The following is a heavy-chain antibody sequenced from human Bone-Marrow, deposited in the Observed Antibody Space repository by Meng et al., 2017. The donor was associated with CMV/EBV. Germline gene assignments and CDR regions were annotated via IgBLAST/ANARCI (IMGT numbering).Heavy chain of an antibody. Sequence: ASVKVSCKASGYTFTGYYMHWVRQATGQGLGWMGWMNPNSGDTGYAQKFQGRVTMTRNTSISTAYMGLSSLRSEDTALYYCARGKISQGFLLDSWGQGTLVTVSS. CDR3: ARGKISQGFLLDS. CDR1: GYTFTGYY. D-gene: IGHD3-3*01. J-gene: IGHJ4*02. CDR2: MNPNSGDT. V-gene: IGHV1-8*02.